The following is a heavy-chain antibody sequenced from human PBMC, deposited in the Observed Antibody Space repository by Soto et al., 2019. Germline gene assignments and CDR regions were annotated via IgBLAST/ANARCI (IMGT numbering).Heavy chain of an antibody. CDR3: AREDFYRFDY. CDR2: IKEDGSAK. CDR1: GFSFTSYC. V-gene: IGHV3-7*01. Sequence: EVQLVESGGGLVQPGGSLRVSCAASGFSFTSYCMSWVRQAPGKGLEWVANIKEDGSAKYYLDSVKGRFTISRDNAKNSLYLQMSSLRAEDTSVYYCAREDFYRFDYWGQGNLVTVSS. J-gene: IGHJ4*02.